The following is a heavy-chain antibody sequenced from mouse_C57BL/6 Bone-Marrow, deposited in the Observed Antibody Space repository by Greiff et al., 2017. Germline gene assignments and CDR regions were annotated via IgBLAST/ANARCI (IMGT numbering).Heavy chain of an antibody. CDR3: TSTYYYGSSYVAY. D-gene: IGHD1-1*01. CDR1: GFTFSDAW. J-gene: IGHJ3*01. V-gene: IGHV6-6*01. CDR2: IRNKANNHAT. Sequence: EVQGVESGGGLVQPGGSMKLSCAASGFTFSDAWMDWVRQSPEKGLEWVAEIRNKANNHATYYAESVKGRFTISRDDSKSSVYLQMNSLRAEDTGIYYCTSTYYYGSSYVAYWGQGTLVTVSA.